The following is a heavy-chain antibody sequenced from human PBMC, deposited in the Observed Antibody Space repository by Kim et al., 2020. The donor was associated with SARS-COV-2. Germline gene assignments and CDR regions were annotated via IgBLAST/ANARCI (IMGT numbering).Heavy chain of an antibody. D-gene: IGHD3-10*01. CDR1: GFTFSIYE. Sequence: GGSLRLSCAASGFTFSIYEMNWVRQAPGKGLEWVSYISSSGSTIYYADSVKGRFIISRDNAKNSLYLQMNSLRAEDTAVYYCARGVGGSGSIHFDYWGQGTLVTVSS. J-gene: IGHJ4*02. CDR3: ARGVGGSGSIHFDY. CDR2: ISSSGSTI. V-gene: IGHV3-48*03.